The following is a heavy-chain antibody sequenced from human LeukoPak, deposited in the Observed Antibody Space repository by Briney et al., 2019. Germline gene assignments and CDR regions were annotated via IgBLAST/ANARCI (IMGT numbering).Heavy chain of an antibody. CDR2: IYPGDSDT. J-gene: IGHJ6*03. CDR3: ARHFRTRAAAGNYYYMDV. Sequence: KVSCKASGYTFTSYDINWVRQATGQGLEWMGGIIYPGDSDTRYSPSFQGQVTISVDKSISTAYLQWSSLKASDTAMYYCARHFRTRAAAGNYYYMDVWGKGTTVTVSS. V-gene: IGHV5-51*01. D-gene: IGHD6-13*01. CDR1: GYTFTSYD.